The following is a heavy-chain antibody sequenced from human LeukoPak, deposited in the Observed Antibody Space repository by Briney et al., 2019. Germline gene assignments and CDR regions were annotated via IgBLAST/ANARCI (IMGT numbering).Heavy chain of an antibody. D-gene: IGHD1-1*01. Sequence: SETLSLTCTVSGYSISSGYYWGWIRQPPGKGLERIGSLSHSGSTYYNPSLKSRVTISVDTSKNQFSLKLSSVTAADTAVYYCARATKRQLLGAFDIWGQGTMVTVSS. J-gene: IGHJ3*02. CDR1: GYSISSGYY. V-gene: IGHV4-38-2*02. CDR2: LSHSGST. CDR3: ARATKRQLLGAFDI.